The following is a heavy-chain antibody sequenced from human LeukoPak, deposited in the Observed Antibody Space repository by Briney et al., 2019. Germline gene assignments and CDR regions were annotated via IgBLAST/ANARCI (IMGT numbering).Heavy chain of an antibody. Sequence: ASVKVSCKASGYTFTGYYMHWVRQAPGQGLEWMGWINPNSGGTNYAQKFQGRVTMTRDTSISTAYMELSRLRSDDTAVYYCARAMEIVVVPADGLTPFDYWGQGTLVTVSS. D-gene: IGHD2-2*03. CDR2: INPNSGGT. CDR1: GYTFTGYY. J-gene: IGHJ4*02. V-gene: IGHV1-2*02. CDR3: ARAMEIVVVPADGLTPFDY.